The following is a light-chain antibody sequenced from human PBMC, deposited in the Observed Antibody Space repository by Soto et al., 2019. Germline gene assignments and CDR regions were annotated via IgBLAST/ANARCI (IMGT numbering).Light chain of an antibody. J-gene: IGKJ1*01. CDR3: QQYYNWWE. V-gene: IGKV3-15*01. CDR2: DTS. Sequence: EIVMTQSPATLSVSPGERATLSCRASQSISSNLAWYQQKPGQAPRLLIYDTSTRATGIPARFSGSGSGTEFTLTISSLQSEDFAVYFCQQYYNWWEFRQGTKVDIK. CDR1: QSISSN.